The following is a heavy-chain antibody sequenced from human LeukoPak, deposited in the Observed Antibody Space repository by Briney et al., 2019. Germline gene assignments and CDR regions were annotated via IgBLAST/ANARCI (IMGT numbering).Heavy chain of an antibody. D-gene: IGHD1-26*01. V-gene: IGHV3-30*04. CDR3: ARGAILGGYNLIGD. J-gene: IGHJ4*02. CDR1: GFTFGTYA. Sequence: PGGSLRLSCAASGFTFGTYAMHWVRQAPGKGLEWVAVILSEGSIQNTADSVRGRFIISRDNSKNTLFLQMNRLRTEDTAVYYCARGAILGGYNLIGDWGQGTLVTVSS. CDR2: ILSEGSIQ.